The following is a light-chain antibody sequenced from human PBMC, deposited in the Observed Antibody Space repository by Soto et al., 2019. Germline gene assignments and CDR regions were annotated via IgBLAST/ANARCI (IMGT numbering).Light chain of an antibody. Sequence: QSVLTQPPSVSGAPRQRVTISCSGSSCNIGNNAVNWYQQLPGKAPKLLIYYDDLLPSGVSDRFSGSKSGTSASLAISGRQSEDEGDYYCATWDERLNGLYVFGTGTKLTVL. CDR1: SCNIGNNA. V-gene: IGLV1-36*01. CDR2: YDD. CDR3: ATWDERLNGLYV. J-gene: IGLJ1*01.